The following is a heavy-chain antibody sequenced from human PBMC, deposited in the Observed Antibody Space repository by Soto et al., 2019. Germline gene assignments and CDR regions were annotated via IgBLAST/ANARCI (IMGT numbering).Heavy chain of an antibody. CDR2: ISYDGHNK. V-gene: IGHV3-30*18. J-gene: IGHJ6*02. D-gene: IGHD4-17*01. CDR1: GFTFTTFG. Sequence: QVQLVESGGGVVQPGGSLRLSCTASGFTFTTFGIHWVRQAPGKGLEWVALISYDGHNKYYSDSVKGRFTISRDNYKKPLSLQMNSLRAEDTAVYYCAKDLQAYGDYNYYYYGMDVWGQGTTVSVSS. CDR3: AKDLQAYGDYNYYYYGMDV.